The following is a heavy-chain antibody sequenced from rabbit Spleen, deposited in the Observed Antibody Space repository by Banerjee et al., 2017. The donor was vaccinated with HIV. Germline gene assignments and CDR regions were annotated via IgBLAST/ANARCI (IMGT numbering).Heavy chain of an antibody. D-gene: IGHD2-1*01. CDR2: IHAGSSGST. Sequence: ELVESGGGLVQPGESLKLSCKVSGIDFSSYGIHWVRQAPGKGLEWIAYIHAGSSGSTYYASWAKGRFTGSKTSSTAVTLQMTSLTAADTATYFCARGYGAYGDTQLDLWGPGTLVTVS. CDR3: ARGYGAYGDTQLDL. CDR1: GIDFSSYG. V-gene: IGHV1S45*01. J-gene: IGHJ3*01.